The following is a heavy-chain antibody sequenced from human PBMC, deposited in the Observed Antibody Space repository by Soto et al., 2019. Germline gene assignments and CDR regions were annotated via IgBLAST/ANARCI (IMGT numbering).Heavy chain of an antibody. CDR3: ARDPAIYSGKFDYGLDV. D-gene: IGHD4-4*01. Sequence: GGSLRLSCAVSGFTFSSYEMNWVRQAPGKGLEWVSYIGTSGKTIYYADSVRGRFTISRDNAKNSLYLQMNSLRAEDTAVYFYARDPAIYSGKFDYGLDVWGRGTTVTVSS. J-gene: IGHJ6*02. CDR2: IGTSGKTI. V-gene: IGHV3-48*03. CDR1: GFTFSSYE.